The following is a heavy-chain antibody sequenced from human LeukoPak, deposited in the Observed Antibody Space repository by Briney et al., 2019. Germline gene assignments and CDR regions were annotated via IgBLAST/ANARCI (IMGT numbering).Heavy chain of an antibody. D-gene: IGHD1-26*01. Sequence: ASVKVSCKASGYTFTSYAISWVRQAPGRGLEWMGWISAYNGNTSYAQKLQGRVTMTTDTSTSTAYMELRSLRSDDTAVYYCARKSRIVGATALWTFDYWGQGTLVTVSS. J-gene: IGHJ4*02. V-gene: IGHV1-18*01. CDR1: GYTFTSYA. CDR3: ARKSRIVGATALWTFDY. CDR2: ISAYNGNT.